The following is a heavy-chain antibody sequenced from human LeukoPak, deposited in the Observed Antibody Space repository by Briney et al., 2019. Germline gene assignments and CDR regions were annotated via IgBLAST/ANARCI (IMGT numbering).Heavy chain of an antibody. D-gene: IGHD3-22*01. CDR2: IYYSGST. CDR1: GGSISSSSYY. CDR3: ASSVSGGYYYDSSGYRVASFDY. V-gene: IGHV4-39*01. Sequence: SETLSLTCTVSGGSISSSSYYWGWIRQPPGKGLEWIGSIYYSGSTYYNPSLKSRVTISVDTSKNQFSLKLSSVTAADTAVYYCASSVSGGYYYDSSGYRVASFDYWGQGTLVTVSS. J-gene: IGHJ4*02.